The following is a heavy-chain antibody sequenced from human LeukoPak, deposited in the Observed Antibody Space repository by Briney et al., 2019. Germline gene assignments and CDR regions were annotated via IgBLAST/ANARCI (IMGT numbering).Heavy chain of an antibody. CDR3: AKDGIVVVPAANFDY. CDR2: ISYDGSNK. D-gene: IGHD2-2*01. J-gene: IGHJ4*02. Sequence: PGGSLRLSCAASGFTFSSYAMHWVRQAPGEGLEWVAVISYDGSNKYYADSVKGRFTISRDNSKNTLYLQMNSLRAEDTAVYYCAKDGIVVVPAANFDYWGQGTLVTVSS. CDR1: GFTFSSYA. V-gene: IGHV3-30*04.